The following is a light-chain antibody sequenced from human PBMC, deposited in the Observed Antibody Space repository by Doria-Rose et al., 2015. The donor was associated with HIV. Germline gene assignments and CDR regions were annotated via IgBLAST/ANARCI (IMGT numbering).Light chain of an antibody. Sequence: TQSPGTLSLSPGERATLTCSASQSFSSTYLAWYQQKPGQAPSLLIYDRSTRATGIPDRFSASGSGTDFPLTINRLEAEDFAMYYCHQYGTSWTFGQGTKVEI. CDR2: DRS. CDR3: HQYGTSWT. J-gene: IGKJ1*01. V-gene: IGKV3-20*01. CDR1: QSFSSTY.